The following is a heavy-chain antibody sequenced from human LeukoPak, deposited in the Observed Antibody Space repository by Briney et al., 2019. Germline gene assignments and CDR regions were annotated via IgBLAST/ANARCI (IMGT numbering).Heavy chain of an antibody. CDR1: GGSISSSSYY. D-gene: IGHD1-26*01. CDR3: ARGRVGATSGSLFDY. V-gene: IGHV4-39*01. CDR2: IYYSGST. J-gene: IGHJ4*02. Sequence: PSETLSLTCTVSGGSISSSSYYWGWIRQPPGKGLEWIGSIYYSGSTYYNPSLKSRVTISVDTSKNQFSLKLSSVTAADTAVYYCARGRVGATSGSLFDYWGQGTLVTVSS.